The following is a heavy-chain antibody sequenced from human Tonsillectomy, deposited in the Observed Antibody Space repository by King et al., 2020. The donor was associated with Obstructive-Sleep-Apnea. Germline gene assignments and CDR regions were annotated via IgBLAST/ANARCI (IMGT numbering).Heavy chain of an antibody. Sequence: MQLQESGPGLVKPSETLSLTCTVSGVSISSSNYYWGWIRQPPGKRLEWIGSLYYSATTYYNPSLKSRVTISADTSKNRFSLNLRSVTAADTAVYYCASERAAGSNWFDPWGQGALVTVSS. V-gene: IGHV4-39*07. CDR3: ASERAAGSNWFDP. CDR2: LYYSATT. CDR1: GVSISSSNYY. D-gene: IGHD6-13*01. J-gene: IGHJ5*02.